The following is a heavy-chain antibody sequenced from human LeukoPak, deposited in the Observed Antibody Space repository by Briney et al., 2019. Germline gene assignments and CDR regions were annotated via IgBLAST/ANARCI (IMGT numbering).Heavy chain of an antibody. CDR2: IFYSGNT. CDR1: GGSISCGDYY. CDR3: ARGRFYLGMVSDAFDI. D-gene: IGHD7-27*01. J-gene: IGHJ3*02. V-gene: IGHV4-30-4*01. Sequence: SETLSLTCTVSGGSISCGDYYWSWIRQPPGKGLKWIGYIFYSGNTYYNPSLKSRVPISVDTSKNQFSLKLSSVTAADTAVYYCARGRFYLGMVSDAFDIWGQGTMVTVSS.